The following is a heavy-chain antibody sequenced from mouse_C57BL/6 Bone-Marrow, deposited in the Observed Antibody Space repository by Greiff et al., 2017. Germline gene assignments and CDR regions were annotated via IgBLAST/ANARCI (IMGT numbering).Heavy chain of an antibody. CDR2: IYPRDGST. Sequence: QVQLQQSGPELVKPGASVKLSCKASGYTFTSYDINWVKQRPGQGLEWIGWIYPRDGSTKYNEKFKGKATLTVDTSSSTAYMDLHSLTSEDSSVYFCARAYYGSNSWFAYWGQGTLVTVSA. CDR3: ARAYYGSNSWFAY. J-gene: IGHJ3*01. CDR1: GYTFTSYD. V-gene: IGHV1-85*01. D-gene: IGHD1-1*01.